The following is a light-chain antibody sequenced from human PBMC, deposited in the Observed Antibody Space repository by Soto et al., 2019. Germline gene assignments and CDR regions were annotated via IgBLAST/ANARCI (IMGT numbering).Light chain of an antibody. Sequence: EIVMTQSPATLSVSPGERATLSCRASQTISSNLAWYQQKPGQAPRLLIYDTSTRATGIPARFSGGGSGTEFTLTVSSLQSEDSAIYYCQQYNDWPPRFTFGPGTKVEIQ. CDR3: QQYNDWPPRFT. CDR2: DTS. CDR1: QTISSN. J-gene: IGKJ3*01. V-gene: IGKV3-15*01.